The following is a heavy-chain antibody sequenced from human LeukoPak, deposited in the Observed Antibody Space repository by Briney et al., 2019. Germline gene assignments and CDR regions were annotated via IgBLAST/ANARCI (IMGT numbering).Heavy chain of an antibody. CDR3: ARTLYYYGSGSYNWFDP. Sequence: SETLPLTCAVSGGSISSSNWWSWVRQPPGKGLEWIGEIYHSGSTNYNPSLKSRVTISVDKSKNQFSLKLSSVTAADTAVYYCARTLYYYGSGSYNWFDPWGQGTLVTVSS. D-gene: IGHD3-10*01. CDR1: GGSISSSNW. J-gene: IGHJ5*02. V-gene: IGHV4-4*02. CDR2: IYHSGST.